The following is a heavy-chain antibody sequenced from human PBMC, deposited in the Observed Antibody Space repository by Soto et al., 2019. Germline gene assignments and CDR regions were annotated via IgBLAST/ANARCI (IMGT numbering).Heavy chain of an antibody. J-gene: IGHJ4*02. CDR1: GGSISSGDYY. CDR3: ARGITIFGVVSYYFDY. D-gene: IGHD3-3*01. V-gene: IGHV4-30-4*01. Sequence: SETLSLTCTVCGGSISSGDYYWSWIRQPPGKGLEWIGYIYYSGSTYYNPSLKSRVTISVDTSKNQFSLKLSSVTAADTAVYYCARGITIFGVVSYYFDYWGQGTLVTVSS. CDR2: IYYSGST.